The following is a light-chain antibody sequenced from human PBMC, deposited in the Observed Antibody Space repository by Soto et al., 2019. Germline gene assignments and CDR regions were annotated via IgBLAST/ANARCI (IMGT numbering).Light chain of an antibody. CDR1: QSIGTW. V-gene: IGKV1-5*01. CDR2: DAS. Sequence: DIQMTQSPSTLSASVGDRVTITCRASQSIGTWLAWYQQKPGKAPKLLIYDASTLESGVPSRFSGSGSGTESTLIISSLQPDDFATYYCQQYDTYSMYTFGQGTKLEIK. CDR3: QQYDTYSMYT. J-gene: IGKJ2*01.